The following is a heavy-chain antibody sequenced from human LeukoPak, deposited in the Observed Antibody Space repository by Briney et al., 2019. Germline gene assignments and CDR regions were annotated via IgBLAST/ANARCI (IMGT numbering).Heavy chain of an antibody. CDR2: ISGTGTTI. CDR3: ARDRDIVVIPAPTLLDY. V-gene: IGHV3-48*03. D-gene: IGHD2-2*01. CDR1: GFTFSSYE. Sequence: GGSLRLSCAASGFTFSSYEMNWVRQAPGKGLEWVSYISGTGTTIYYADSVKGRFTISRDNAKNSLYLQLNSLRAEDTAVYYCARDRDIVVIPAPTLLDYWGQGTLVTVSS. J-gene: IGHJ4*02.